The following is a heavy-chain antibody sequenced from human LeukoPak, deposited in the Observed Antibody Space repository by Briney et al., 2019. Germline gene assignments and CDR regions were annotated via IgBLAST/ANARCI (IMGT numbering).Heavy chain of an antibody. D-gene: IGHD5-24*01. J-gene: IGHJ4*02. Sequence: GGSLRLSCAASGFTFDDYAIHWVRQAPGKGLAWVSGISWNSGSIGYADSVKGRFTISRDNAKNSLYLQMNSLRAEDTALYYCAKVRDGYNDFFDYWGQGTLVTVSS. CDR3: AKVRDGYNDFFDY. CDR1: GFTFDDYA. V-gene: IGHV3-9*01. CDR2: ISWNSGSI.